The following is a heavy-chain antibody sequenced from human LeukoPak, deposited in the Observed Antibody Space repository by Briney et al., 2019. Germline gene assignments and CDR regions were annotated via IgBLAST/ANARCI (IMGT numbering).Heavy chain of an antibody. CDR2: IKQDGSEK. CDR1: GFTFSSSY. CDR3: ARDLLGWELHYFDY. D-gene: IGHD1-26*01. V-gene: IGHV3-7*01. Sequence: PGGSLRLSCAVSGFTFSSSYMNWVRQAPGKELEWVANIKQDGSEKYYVDSAKGRFSISRDNAKNSLYLQMNSLRAEDTAVYYCARDLLGWELHYFDYWGQGTLVTVSS. J-gene: IGHJ4*02.